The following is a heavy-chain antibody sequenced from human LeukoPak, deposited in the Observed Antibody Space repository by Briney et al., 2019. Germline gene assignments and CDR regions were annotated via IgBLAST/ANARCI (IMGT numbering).Heavy chain of an antibody. CDR3: ARVLPPRHYDSSGSPFDY. D-gene: IGHD3-22*01. J-gene: IGHJ4*02. V-gene: IGHV4-30-4*08. CDR2: IYYSGST. CDR1: GGSISSGDYY. Sequence: PSETLSLTCTVSGGSISSGDYYWSWIRQPPGKGLEWIGYIYYSGSTYYNPSLKSRVTISVDTSKNQFSLKLGSVTAADTAVYYCARVLPPRHYDSSGSPFDYWGQGTLVTVSS.